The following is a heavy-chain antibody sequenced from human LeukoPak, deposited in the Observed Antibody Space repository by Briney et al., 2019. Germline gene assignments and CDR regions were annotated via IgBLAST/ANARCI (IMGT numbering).Heavy chain of an antibody. J-gene: IGHJ6*02. Sequence: GSSVKVPCKASGGTFISYAISWVRQAPGQGLEWMGGIIPIFGTANYAQKFQGRVTITADESTSTAYMELSSLRSEDTAVYYCARDATARYYYYGMDVWGQGTTVTVSS. D-gene: IGHD5-18*01. CDR3: ARDATARYYYYGMDV. CDR1: GGTFISYA. V-gene: IGHV1-69*01. CDR2: IIPIFGTA.